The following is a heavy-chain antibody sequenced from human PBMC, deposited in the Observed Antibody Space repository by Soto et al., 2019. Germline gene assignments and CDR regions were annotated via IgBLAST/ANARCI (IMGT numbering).Heavy chain of an antibody. CDR3: ARADGYCSGGSCYSYDY. CDR2: IYYSGST. V-gene: IGHV4-59*01. J-gene: IGHJ4*02. D-gene: IGHD2-15*01. Sequence: QVQLQESGPGLVKPSETLSLTCTVSGGSISSYYWSWIRQPPGKGLEWIGYIYYSGSTNYNPSLKSRVTISVDTSKNQFSLKLSSVTAADTAVYYCARADGYCSGGSCYSYDYWGQGTLVTVSS. CDR1: GGSISSYY.